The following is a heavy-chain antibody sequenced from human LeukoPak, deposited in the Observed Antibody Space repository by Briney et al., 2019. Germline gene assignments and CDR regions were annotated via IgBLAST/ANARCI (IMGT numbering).Heavy chain of an antibody. D-gene: IGHD6-13*01. J-gene: IGHJ4*02. Sequence: GGSLRLSCAASGFTFSDYWMSWVRQAPGEGLEWVANIKQDGSEKYYVDSVKGRFTISRDNAKNSLYLQMNSLRAEDTAVYYCARGSGSSWFDYWGQGTLVTVSS. CDR1: GFTFSDYW. CDR3: ARGSGSSWFDY. CDR2: IKQDGSEK. V-gene: IGHV3-7*01.